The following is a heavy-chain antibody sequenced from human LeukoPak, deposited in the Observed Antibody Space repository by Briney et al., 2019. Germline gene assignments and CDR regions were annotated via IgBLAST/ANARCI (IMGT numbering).Heavy chain of an antibody. D-gene: IGHD1-26*01. CDR2: INHSGST. J-gene: IGHJ6*02. CDR1: GGSFSGYY. CDR3: ARHLNSGSYLRYYYYGMDV. Sequence: SETLSLTCAVYGGSFSGYYWSWIRQPPGKGLEWIGEINHSGSTNYNPSLKSRVTISVDTSKNQFSLKLSSVTAADTAVYYCARHLNSGSYLRYYYYGMDVWGQGTTVTVSS. V-gene: IGHV4-34*01.